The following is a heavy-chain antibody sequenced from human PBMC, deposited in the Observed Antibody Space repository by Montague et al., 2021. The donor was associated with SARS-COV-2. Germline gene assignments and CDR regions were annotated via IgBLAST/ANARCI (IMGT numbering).Heavy chain of an antibody. CDR3: ARHRNYGDHSLDNWFHP. J-gene: IGHJ5*02. CDR2: IYNSGTT. Sequence: SETLSLTRTVSGDSTSCPNCYWGWIRQAPGKGLDWIGTIYNSGTTYYNPSLKSRLTISIDTSKNQFSLKLTSVTAADTAVSYCARHRNYGDHSLDNWFHPWGQGTLVTVSS. CDR1: GDSTSCPNCY. D-gene: IGHD4-17*01. V-gene: IGHV4-39*01.